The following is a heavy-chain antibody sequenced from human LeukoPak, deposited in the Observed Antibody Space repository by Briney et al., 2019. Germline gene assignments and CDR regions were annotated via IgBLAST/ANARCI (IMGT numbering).Heavy chain of an antibody. CDR2: ISGSGGST. Sequence: PGGSLRLSCAASGFTFSSYATSWVRQAPGKGLEWVSAISGSGGSTYYADSVKGRFTISRDNSKNTLYLQMNSLRAEDTAVYYCAKGNFWSGRGWFDPWGQGTLVTVSS. CDR3: AKGNFWSGRGWFDP. J-gene: IGHJ5*02. CDR1: GFTFSSYA. V-gene: IGHV3-23*01. D-gene: IGHD3-3*01.